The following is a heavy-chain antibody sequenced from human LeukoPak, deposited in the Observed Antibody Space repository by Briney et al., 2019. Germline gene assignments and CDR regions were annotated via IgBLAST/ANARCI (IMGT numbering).Heavy chain of an antibody. CDR3: AGWRWQQSEFDY. CDR2: INQDGSKI. D-gene: IGHD5-24*01. J-gene: IGHJ4*02. V-gene: IGHV3-7*02. Sequence: GGSLRLSCAASGFTFSHYCMAWVRQAPGEGLEWVAHINQDGSKIEYVDSVKGRFTISRDNAKNSVYLQMNSLTAEDTAVYYCAGWRWQQSEFDYWGQGTLVTVSS. CDR1: GFTFSHYC.